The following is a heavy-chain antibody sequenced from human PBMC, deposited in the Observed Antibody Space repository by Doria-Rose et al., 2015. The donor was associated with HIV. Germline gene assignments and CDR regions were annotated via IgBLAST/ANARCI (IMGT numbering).Heavy chain of an antibody. CDR2: IFSDDER. CDR1: GVSLSSPGMG. J-gene: IGHJ4*02. V-gene: IGHV2-26*01. D-gene: IGHD6-13*01. Sequence: QVQLVQSGPVLVKPTETLTLTCTVSGVSLSSPGMGVGWIRQPPGKALEWLANIFSDDERSYKTSLKSRLTISRGTSKSQVVLTMTDMDPADTATYYCARIKSSRWYHKYYFDFWGQGTLVIVSA. CDR3: ARIKSSRWYHKYYFDF.